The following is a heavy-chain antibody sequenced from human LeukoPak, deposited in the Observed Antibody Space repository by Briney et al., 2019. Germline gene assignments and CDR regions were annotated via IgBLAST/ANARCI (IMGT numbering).Heavy chain of an antibody. V-gene: IGHV4-34*01. D-gene: IGHD6-13*01. Sequence: SETLSLTCAVYGGSFSGYYWSWIRQPPGKGLEWIGEINHSGSTNYTPSLKSRVTISVDTSKNQVSLKLSSVTAADTAVYYCARGNLQQQLAFDYWGQGTLVTVSS. CDR3: ARGNLQQQLAFDY. CDR1: GGSFSGYY. J-gene: IGHJ4*02. CDR2: INHSGST.